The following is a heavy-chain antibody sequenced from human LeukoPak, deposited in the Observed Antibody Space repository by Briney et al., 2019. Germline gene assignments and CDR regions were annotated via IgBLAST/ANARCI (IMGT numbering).Heavy chain of an antibody. CDR1: GGSISNNY. CDR2: IYYSGST. V-gene: IGHV4-59*01. Sequence: PSETLSLTCTVSGGSISNNYWSWIRQPPGKGLEWIGYIYYSGSTDYNPSLKSRVTISVDTSKNQFSLKLRSVTAADTAVHYCARGGWSMDYWGQGTLVTVSS. D-gene: IGHD6-19*01. J-gene: IGHJ4*02. CDR3: ARGGWSMDY.